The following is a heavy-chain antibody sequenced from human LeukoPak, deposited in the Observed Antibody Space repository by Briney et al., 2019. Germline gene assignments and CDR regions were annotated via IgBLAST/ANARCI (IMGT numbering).Heavy chain of an antibody. CDR2: ISAYNGNT. J-gene: IGHJ4*02. D-gene: IGHD5-18*01. CDR1: GYTFTSYG. Sequence: ASVKVSCKASGYTFTSYGISWVRQAPGQGLEWMGWISAYNGNTNYAQKLQGRVTMTTDTSTSTAYMELRSLRSDDTAVCYCARDIAADTAMVTKRVDYWGQGTLVTVSS. CDR3: ARDIAADTAMVTKRVDY. V-gene: IGHV1-18*01.